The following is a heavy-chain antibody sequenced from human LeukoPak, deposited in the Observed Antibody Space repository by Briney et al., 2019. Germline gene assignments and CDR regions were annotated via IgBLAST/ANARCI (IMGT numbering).Heavy chain of an antibody. D-gene: IGHD3-3*01. CDR1: GGSFRGYY. V-gene: IGHV4-34*01. CDR2: INHSGST. CDR3: ARGKRFLEWLSFDY. Sequence: SETLSLPCAVHGGSFRGYYWSWIRQPPGKGPEWIGEINHSGSTNYNPSLKTRVTISVDTSKNQFSLKLSSVTAADTAVYYCARGKRFLEWLSFDYWGQGTLVTVSS. J-gene: IGHJ4*02.